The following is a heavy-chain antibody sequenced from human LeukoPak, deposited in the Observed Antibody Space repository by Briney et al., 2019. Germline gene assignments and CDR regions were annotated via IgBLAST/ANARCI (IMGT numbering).Heavy chain of an antibody. CDR3: VTGGVADGNYFEN. D-gene: IGHD3-10*01. CDR1: GFEFDHCS. V-gene: IGHV3-48*04. J-gene: IGHJ4*02. Sequence: GGSLRLSCATSGFEFDHCSMNGVRRAPGRGGEGISYVTGDSKGIYYADSMKGRFTISRDNAKKSVYLQMNRLRIGDTALYYCVTGGVADGNYFENWGQGSLVTVAS. CDR2: VTGDSKGI.